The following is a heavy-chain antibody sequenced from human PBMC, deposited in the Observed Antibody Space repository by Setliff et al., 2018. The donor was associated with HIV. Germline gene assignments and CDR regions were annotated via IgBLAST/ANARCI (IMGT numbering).Heavy chain of an antibody. J-gene: IGHJ6*03. D-gene: IGHD6-13*01. CDR2: IYSSGST. CDR3: ARHRDPPGTSWIFYYYYMDL. Sequence: SETLSLTCTVSGGSISSPYWSWIREPPGKRMEWLGSIYSSGSTSYNPSLSSRLTISVDTSKNQVSLRLSSVTAADTGVYYCARHRDPPGTSWIFYYYYMDLWGGGTTVTVSS. V-gene: IGHV4-59*08. CDR1: GGSISSPY.